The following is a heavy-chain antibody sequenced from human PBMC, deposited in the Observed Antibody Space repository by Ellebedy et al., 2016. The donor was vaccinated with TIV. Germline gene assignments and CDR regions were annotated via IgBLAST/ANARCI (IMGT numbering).Heavy chain of an antibody. V-gene: IGHV3-74*01. Sequence: GGSLRLSCAASGFTFSRYWMHWVRQAPGKGLVWVSGINSDGRSTSYADSVKGRFTISRDNAKNTLYLQMNSLRAEDTAVYYCARGSNYGMDVWGQGTTVTVSS. CDR2: INSDGRST. J-gene: IGHJ6*02. CDR3: ARGSNYGMDV. D-gene: IGHD5/OR15-5a*01. CDR1: GFTFSRYW.